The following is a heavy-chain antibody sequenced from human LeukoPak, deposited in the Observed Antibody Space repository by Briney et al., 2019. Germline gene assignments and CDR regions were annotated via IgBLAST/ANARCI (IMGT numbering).Heavy chain of an antibody. CDR2: MNPNSGNT. CDR3: ARLSLLGDYYYYYMDV. D-gene: IGHD4-17*01. Sequence: ASVKVSCRASGYTFTSYGISWVRQAPGQGLEWMGWMNPNSGNTGYAQKFQGRVTITRNTSISTAYMELSSLRSEDTAVYYCARLSLLGDYYYYYMDVWGKGTTVTVSS. J-gene: IGHJ6*03. CDR1: GYTFTSYG. V-gene: IGHV1-8*03.